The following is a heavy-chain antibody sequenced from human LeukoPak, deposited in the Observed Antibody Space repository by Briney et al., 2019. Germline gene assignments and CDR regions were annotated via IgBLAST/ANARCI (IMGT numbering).Heavy chain of an antibody. CDR1: GGTFSSYA. J-gene: IGHJ5*02. D-gene: IGHD3-3*01. Sequence: GASVKVSCKASGGTFSSYAISWVRQAPGQGLEWMGGIIPIFGTANYAQKFQGRVTITADESTSTAYMELSSLRSEDTAVYYCARDRGYYDFWSGYYPRKFDPWAQGTLVTVSS. CDR2: IIPIFGTA. CDR3: ARDRGYYDFWSGYYPRKFDP. V-gene: IGHV1-69*13.